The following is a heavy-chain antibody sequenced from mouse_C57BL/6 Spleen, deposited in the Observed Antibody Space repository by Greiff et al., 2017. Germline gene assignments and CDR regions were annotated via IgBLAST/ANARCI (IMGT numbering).Heavy chain of an antibody. CDR3: VRNYGYYVDAMDY. CDR2: IRSKSNNYAT. D-gene: IGHD2-1*01. CDR1: GFSFNTYA. V-gene: IGHV10-1*01. J-gene: IGHJ4*01. Sequence: EVQRVESGGGLVQPKGSLKLSCAASGFSFNTYAMNWVRQAPGKGLEWVARIRSKSNNYATYYADSVKDRFTISRDDSESMLYMQMNNVKTEDTARYYCVRNYGYYVDAMDYWGQGTSVTVSS.